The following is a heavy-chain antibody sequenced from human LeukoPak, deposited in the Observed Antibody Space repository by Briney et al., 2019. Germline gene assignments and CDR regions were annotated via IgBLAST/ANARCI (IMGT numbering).Heavy chain of an antibody. J-gene: IGHJ4*02. CDR2: IYTGETT. CDR3: AKVRAVAAVEN. CDR1: GFTVSSKY. V-gene: IGHV3-66*01. Sequence: GGSLRLSCAASGFTVSSKYLSWVRQAPGKGLEWVSVIYTGETTYYADSVKGRFTISRDNSKNTLYLQMDGLRVEDTAVYYCAKVRAVAAVENRGQGTLVTVSS. D-gene: IGHD6-19*01.